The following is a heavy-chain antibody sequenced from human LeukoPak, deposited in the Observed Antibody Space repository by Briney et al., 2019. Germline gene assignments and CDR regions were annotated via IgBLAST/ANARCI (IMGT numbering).Heavy chain of an antibody. J-gene: IGHJ4*02. V-gene: IGHV4-39*07. CDR2: INHSGST. Sequence: SETLSLTCTVSGGSISSSSYYWGWIRQPPGKGLEWIGEINHSGSTNYNPSLKSRVTISVDTSKNQFSLKVSSVTAADTAVYYCARLYGGYGNFDYWGQGTLVTVSS. D-gene: IGHD5-12*01. CDR1: GGSISSSSYY. CDR3: ARLYGGYGNFDY.